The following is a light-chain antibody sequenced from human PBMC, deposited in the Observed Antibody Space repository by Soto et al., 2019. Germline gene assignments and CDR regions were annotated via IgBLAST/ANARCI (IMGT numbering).Light chain of an antibody. CDR3: QQYYSTPWT. V-gene: IGKV4-1*01. J-gene: IGKJ1*01. Sequence: DFVMTQSPDSLAVSLGERATIDCKSSQSLLYGGNDRNYLAWYQQKAGQPPKLLIYWASTRESGVPDRFGGSGSGTEFTLTISSLQAEDVAVYYCQQYYSTPWTFGQGTKVEIK. CDR2: WAS. CDR1: QSLLYGGNDRNY.